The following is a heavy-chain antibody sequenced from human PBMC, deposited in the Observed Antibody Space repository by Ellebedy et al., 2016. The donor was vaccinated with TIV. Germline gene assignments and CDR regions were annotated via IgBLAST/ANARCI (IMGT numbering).Heavy chain of an antibody. CDR2: INNDGTGT. Sequence: GESLKISXAASGFSFSWHWMHWVRQAPGKGLVWVSRINNDGTGTTYADSVKGRFTISRDNAQNTLYLQMNSLRAEDTAVYYCARDGVWGGDYWGQGTLVTVSS. J-gene: IGHJ4*02. V-gene: IGHV3-74*01. D-gene: IGHD2-8*01. CDR1: GFSFSWHW. CDR3: ARDGVWGGDY.